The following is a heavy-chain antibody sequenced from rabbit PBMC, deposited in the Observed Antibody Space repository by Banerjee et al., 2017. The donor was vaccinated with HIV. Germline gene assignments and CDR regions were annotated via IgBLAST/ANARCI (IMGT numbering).Heavy chain of an antibody. Sequence: QEQLEESGGDLVKPEGSLTLTCTASGFSFSSSYWICWVRQAPGKGLEWIACIYTGDDSAWYASWAKGRFTVSKTSSTTVTLQMTSLTAADTATYFCASGYSDVYFNLWGPGTLVTVS. CDR2: IYTGDDSA. D-gene: IGHD1-1*01. CDR1: GFSFSSSYW. CDR3: ASGYSDVYFNL. J-gene: IGHJ4*01. V-gene: IGHV1S45*01.